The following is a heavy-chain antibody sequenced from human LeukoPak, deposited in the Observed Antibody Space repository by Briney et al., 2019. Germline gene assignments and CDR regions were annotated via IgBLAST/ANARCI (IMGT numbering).Heavy chain of an antibody. CDR2: INYSGST. CDR1: GGSISSYH. J-gene: IGHJ4*02. CDR3: ASISSSGFKTFDY. Sequence: SETLSLTCTVSGGSISSYHWSWIRQPPGKGLEWIGYINYSGSTNYNPSLKSRVTISLDTSKNQFSLKLSSVTAADTAVYYCASISSSGFKTFDYWGQGTLVTVSS. V-gene: IGHV4-59*01. D-gene: IGHD6-6*01.